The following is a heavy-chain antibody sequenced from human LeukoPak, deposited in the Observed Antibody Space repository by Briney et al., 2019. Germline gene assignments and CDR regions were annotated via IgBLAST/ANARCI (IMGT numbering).Heavy chain of an antibody. CDR2: IFYTGATT. Sequence: SETLSLTCAVSGGSISGYYWSWNRQPPGKGLEGVGYIFYTGATTIYSPSLKSRVTMSVDSSKNQVTLNLRSVTAADTATYFCARHDSIGYYQRGMDVWGQGTTVTVSS. J-gene: IGHJ6*02. V-gene: IGHV4-59*08. D-gene: IGHD2-15*01. CDR1: GGSISGYY. CDR3: ARHDSIGYYQRGMDV.